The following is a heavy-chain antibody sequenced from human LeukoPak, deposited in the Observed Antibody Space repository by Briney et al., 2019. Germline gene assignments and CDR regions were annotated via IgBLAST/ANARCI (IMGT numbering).Heavy chain of an antibody. D-gene: IGHD1-1*01. CDR3: AKRNGFSSGYFDS. CDR2: INSDGSST. Sequence: PGGSLRLSCAASGFTFSNYWMHWVRQVPGKGLVWVSRINSDGSSTNYADSVKGRFTISRDISKSTVYLQINSLRADDTAVYFCAKRNGFSSGYFDSWGQGTLVTVS. J-gene: IGHJ4*02. V-gene: IGHV3-74*01. CDR1: GFTFSNYW.